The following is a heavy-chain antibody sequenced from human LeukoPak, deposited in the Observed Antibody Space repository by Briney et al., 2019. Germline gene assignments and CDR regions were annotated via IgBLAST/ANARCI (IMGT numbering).Heavy chain of an antibody. D-gene: IGHD2-2*01. CDR2: ISGSGGST. CDR1: GFTFSSYA. Sequence: GGSLRLSCAASGFTFSSYAMSWVRQAPGKGLEWVSAISGSGGSTYYADSVKGRFTISRDNSKNTLYLQMNSLRAEDTAVYYCARVIGGGSTIDYWGQGTLVTVSP. V-gene: IGHV3-23*01. J-gene: IGHJ4*02. CDR3: ARVIGGGSTIDY.